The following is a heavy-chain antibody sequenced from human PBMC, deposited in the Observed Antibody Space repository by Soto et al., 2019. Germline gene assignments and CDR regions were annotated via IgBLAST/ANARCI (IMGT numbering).Heavy chain of an antibody. Sequence: SQTLSLTCAISGDSVSSNSAAWNWIRQSPSRGLEWLGRTYYRSKWYNDYAVSVKSRITINPDASKNQFSLQLNSVTPEDTAVYYFSRDWEIPGGYADYYGMGVWGQGTTVTVSS. J-gene: IGHJ6*02. CDR3: SRDWEIPGGYADYYGMGV. CDR2: TYYRSKWYN. CDR1: GDSVSSNSAA. V-gene: IGHV6-1*01. D-gene: IGHD3-10*01.